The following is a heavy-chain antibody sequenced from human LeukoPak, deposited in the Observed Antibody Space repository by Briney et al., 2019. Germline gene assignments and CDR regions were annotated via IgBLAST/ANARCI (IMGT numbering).Heavy chain of an antibody. CDR1: GFTFSSHG. J-gene: IGHJ6*03. CDR3: AKDTYSGPYYYYYYMDV. Sequence: PGGTLRLSCAASGFTFSSHGMNWVRQAPGKGLEGVSGISPNGVITYYADSVKGRFTISRDNSKGTVYLQMNSLRPEDTAVYYCAKDTYSGPYYYYYYMDVWGKGTTVTISS. V-gene: IGHV3-23*01. CDR2: ISPNGVIT. D-gene: IGHD6-13*01.